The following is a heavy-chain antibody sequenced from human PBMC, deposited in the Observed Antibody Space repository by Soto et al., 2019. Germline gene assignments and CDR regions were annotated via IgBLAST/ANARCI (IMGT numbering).Heavy chain of an antibody. Sequence: ASETLSLTCTVSGGSISSSSYYWGWIRQPPGKGLEWIGSIYYSGSTYYNPSLKSRVTISVDTSKNQFSLKLSSVTAADTAVYYCARQGDYYDSSGYYPAYYYGMDVWGQGTTVTVSS. CDR3: ARQGDYYDSSGYYPAYYYGMDV. J-gene: IGHJ6*02. D-gene: IGHD3-22*01. CDR2: IYYSGST. V-gene: IGHV4-39*01. CDR1: GGSISSSSYY.